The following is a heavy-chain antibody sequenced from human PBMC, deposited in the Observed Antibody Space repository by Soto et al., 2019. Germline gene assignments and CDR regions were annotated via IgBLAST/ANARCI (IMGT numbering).Heavy chain of an antibody. CDR1: GFTFNNYD. CDR2: FGSAGDI. J-gene: IGHJ6*02. D-gene: IGHD3-16*01. CDR3: ARGGPNWDYYFYGMDV. Sequence: GSLRLSCAASGFTFNNYDMLWFRQAPGKGLEWVSTFGSAGDIYYSDSVKGRFTISRDNARNSLYLQMNSLRAADTAVYYCARGGPNWDYYFYGMDVWGQGTTVTVSS. V-gene: IGHV3-13*01.